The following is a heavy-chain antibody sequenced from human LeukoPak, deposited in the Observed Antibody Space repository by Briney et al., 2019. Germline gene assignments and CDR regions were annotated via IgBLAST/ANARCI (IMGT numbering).Heavy chain of an antibody. CDR1: GGSISSYY. CDR3: ARDCSGTSCGFDY. D-gene: IGHD2-2*01. J-gene: IGHJ4*02. Sequence: SETLSLTCTVSGGSISSYYWSWIRQPPGKGLEWIGYIYYSGSTNYNPSLKSRVTISVDTSKNQFSLKVTPVTAADTAVYFCARDCSGTSCGFDYWGQGALVTVSS. V-gene: IGHV4-59*01. CDR2: IYYSGST.